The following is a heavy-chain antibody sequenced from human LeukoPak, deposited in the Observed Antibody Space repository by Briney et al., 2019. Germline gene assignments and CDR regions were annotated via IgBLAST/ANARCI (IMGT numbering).Heavy chain of an antibody. CDR2: ISAYNGNT. V-gene: IGHV1-18*01. CDR3: ARDDALVATGSFDY. J-gene: IGHJ4*02. CDR1: GYTFTSYG. D-gene: IGHD5-12*01. Sequence: ASVKVSCKASGYTFTSYGINWVRQAPGQGLEWMGWISAYNGNTNYAQKLQGRVTMTTDTSTSTAYMELRSLRSDDTAVYYCARDDALVATGSFDYWGQGTLVTVTS.